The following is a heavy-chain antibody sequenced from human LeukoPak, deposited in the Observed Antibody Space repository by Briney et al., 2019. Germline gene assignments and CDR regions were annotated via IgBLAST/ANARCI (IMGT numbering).Heavy chain of an antibody. D-gene: IGHD3-16*01. V-gene: IGHV3-7*01. CDR2: INQGGSEK. J-gene: IGHJ4*02. CDR3: ARDTYDYYFDY. CDR1: GFIFSSCW. Sequence: GGSLRLSCAASGFIFSSCWMSWVRQAPGKALEWGANINQGGSEKYYVASVQGRFTISRDNAKNSLYLQMNSLRAEDTAVYYCARDTYDYYFDYGGQGTLVTVSS.